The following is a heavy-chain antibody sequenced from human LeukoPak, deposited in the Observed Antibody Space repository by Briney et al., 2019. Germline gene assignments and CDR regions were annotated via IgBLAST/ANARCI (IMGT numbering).Heavy chain of an antibody. D-gene: IGHD6-6*01. CDR2: ISSSGSTI. J-gene: IGHJ4*02. CDR3: ARAYSSSTFDY. CDR1: GFTFSSYE. Sequence: GGSLRLSCAASGFTFSSYEMNWVRQAPGKGLEWVSYISSSGSTINYADSVKGRFTISRDNAKNSLYLQMNSLRAEDTAVYYCARAYSSSTFDYWGQGTPVTVSS. V-gene: IGHV3-48*03.